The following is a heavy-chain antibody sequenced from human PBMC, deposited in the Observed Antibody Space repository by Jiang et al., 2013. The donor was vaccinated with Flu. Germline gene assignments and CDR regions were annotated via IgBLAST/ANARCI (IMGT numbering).Heavy chain of an antibody. CDR2: IYPGDSDT. D-gene: IGHD3-3*01. CDR3: ARQQRFLGIDY. Sequence: RQMPGKGLEWMGIIYPGDSDTRYSPSFQGQVTISADKSISTAYLQWSSLKASDTAMYYCARQQRFLGIDYWGQGTLVTVSS. V-gene: IGHV5-51*01. J-gene: IGHJ4*02.